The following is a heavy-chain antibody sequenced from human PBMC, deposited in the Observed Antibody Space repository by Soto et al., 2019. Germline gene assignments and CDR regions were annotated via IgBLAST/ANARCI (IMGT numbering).Heavy chain of an antibody. CDR2: INPSGGST. V-gene: IGHV1-46*01. Sequence: ASVKVSCKASGYTFTSYYMHWVRRAPGQGLEWMGIINPSGGSTSYAQKFQGRVTMTRDTSTSTVYMELSSLRSEDTAVYYCARVRALERDRDYYYGMDVWGQGTTVTVSS. CDR1: GYTFTSYY. D-gene: IGHD1-1*01. J-gene: IGHJ6*02. CDR3: ARVRALERDRDYYYGMDV.